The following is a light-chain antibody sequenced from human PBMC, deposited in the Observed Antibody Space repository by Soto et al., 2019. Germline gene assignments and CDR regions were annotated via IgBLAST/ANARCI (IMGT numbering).Light chain of an antibody. CDR1: QSVSSY. CDR3: QQRCNRWGH. V-gene: IGKV3-11*01. Sequence: EIVLTQSPATLSLSPGERATLSCRASQSVSSYLAWYQQKPGQAPRLLISDASNRSTGIPSRFSASGSGTDFTLTISRLEAEGFAGYYCQQRCNRWGHFGGGTKVDIK. CDR2: DAS. J-gene: IGKJ4*01.